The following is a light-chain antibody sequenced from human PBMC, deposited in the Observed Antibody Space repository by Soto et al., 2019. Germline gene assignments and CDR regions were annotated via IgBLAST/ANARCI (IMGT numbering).Light chain of an antibody. Sequence: QSVLTQPPSASGTPGQRVTISCSGSSSNIGSNTVNWYQQLPGTAPTLLIYYNNQRPSGVPDRFSGSKSGTTASLAISGLQSEDEAHYYCAAWDDSLYGWVFGGGTQLTVL. J-gene: IGLJ3*02. CDR3: AAWDDSLYGWV. V-gene: IGLV1-44*01. CDR1: SSNIGSNT. CDR2: YNN.